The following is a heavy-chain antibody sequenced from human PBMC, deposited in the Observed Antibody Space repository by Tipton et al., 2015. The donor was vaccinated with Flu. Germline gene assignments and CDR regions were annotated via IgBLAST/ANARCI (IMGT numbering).Heavy chain of an antibody. CDR3: TRDENLVPAALYYYYGMDV. Sequence: SLRLSCTASGFTFGDYAMSWVRQAPGKGLEWVGFIRSKAYGGTTEYAASVKGRFTISRDDSKSIAYLQMNSLKTEDTAVYYCTRDENLVPAALYYYYGMDVWGQGTTVTVSS. D-gene: IGHD2-2*01. V-gene: IGHV3-49*04. J-gene: IGHJ6*02. CDR1: GFTFGDYA. CDR2: IRSKAYGGTT.